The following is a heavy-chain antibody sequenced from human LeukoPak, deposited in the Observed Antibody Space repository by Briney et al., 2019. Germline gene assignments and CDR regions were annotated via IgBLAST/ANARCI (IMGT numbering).Heavy chain of an antibody. CDR3: ARDAAYYYGSGSYYDY. D-gene: IGHD3-10*01. CDR1: GFTFSSYW. V-gene: IGHV3-7*01. Sequence: GGSLRLSCAASGFTFSSYWMSWVRQAPGKGLEWVANIKQDGSEKYYVDSVKGRFTISRDNAKNSLYLQMNSLRAEDTAVYYCARDAAYYYGSGSYYDYWGQRTLVTVSS. J-gene: IGHJ4*02. CDR2: IKQDGSEK.